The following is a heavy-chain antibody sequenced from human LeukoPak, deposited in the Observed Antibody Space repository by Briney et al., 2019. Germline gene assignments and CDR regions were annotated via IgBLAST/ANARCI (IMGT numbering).Heavy chain of an antibody. CDR3: ARIYRTYYDILTGNNWFDP. D-gene: IGHD3-9*01. J-gene: IGHJ5*02. Sequence: PGGSLRLSCAASGFTVSSNYMSWVRQAPGKGLEWVSVIYSGGSTYYADSVKGRFTISRDNSKNTLYLQMNSLRAEDTAVYYCARIYRTYYDILTGNNWFDPWGQGTLVTVSS. V-gene: IGHV3-66*01. CDR2: IYSGGST. CDR1: GFTVSSNY.